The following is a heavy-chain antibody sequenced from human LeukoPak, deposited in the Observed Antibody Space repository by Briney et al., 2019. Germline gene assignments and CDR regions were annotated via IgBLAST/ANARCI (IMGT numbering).Heavy chain of an antibody. D-gene: IGHD4-23*01. V-gene: IGHV4-39*07. Sequence: PSETLSLTCTVSGGSITSSPYHWAWIRQPPGRGPEWIGTVSHTGATQYSPSLTSRVTISLDTSKNQCSLSLTSVTAADTAIFYCARVSRGNSVGGDYWGQGTLVTVSS. CDR3: ARVSRGNSVGGDY. CDR1: GGSITSSPYH. J-gene: IGHJ4*02. CDR2: VSHTGAT.